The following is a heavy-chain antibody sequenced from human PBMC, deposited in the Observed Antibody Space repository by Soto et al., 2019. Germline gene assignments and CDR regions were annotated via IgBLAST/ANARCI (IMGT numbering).Heavy chain of an antibody. CDR3: VGEVGFQLIY. CDR2: ITSSDVTM. V-gene: IGHV3-48*01. J-gene: IGHJ4*02. CDR1: GFTFSTHS. D-gene: IGHD2-2*01. Sequence: EVQLEESGGGLVQPGGSLRLSCAASGFTFSTHSMNWVRQAPGKGLEWISYITSSDVTMYADSVKGRFTISRDNAKNSLYLQMNSLRGEDTAVYFCVGEVGFQLIYWGQGTLVTVSS.